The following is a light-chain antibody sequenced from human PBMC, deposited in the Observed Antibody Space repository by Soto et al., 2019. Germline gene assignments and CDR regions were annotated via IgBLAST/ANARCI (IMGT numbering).Light chain of an antibody. CDR3: QQFGSSPGFT. J-gene: IGKJ3*01. V-gene: IGKV3-20*01. Sequence: EIVLTQSPGTLYLSPGERATRSCRASQSINNRYLAWYQQKPGQAPRLLIYAASSRATGIPDRFSGSGSGTGFTLTISRLEPEDFAVYYCQQFGSSPGFTFGPGTKVDIK. CDR2: AAS. CDR1: QSINNRY.